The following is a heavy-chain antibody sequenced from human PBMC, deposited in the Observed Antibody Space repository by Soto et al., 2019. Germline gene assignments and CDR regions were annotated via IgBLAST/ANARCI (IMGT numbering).Heavy chain of an antibody. V-gene: IGHV3-23*01. CDR2: ISGSGGNT. CDR1: GFTFSSYA. J-gene: IGHJ6*02. CDR3: AKAIYGGSHFYGMDG. Sequence: EVLLLESGGGLVQPGGSLRLSCAVSGFTFSSYAMSWVRQAPGEGLEWVSGISGSGGNTYYADSVKGRFTMSRDNSKNTLYLQMNSLRAEDTAVYYCAKAIYGGSHFYGMDGWGQGTTVTVSS. D-gene: IGHD3-16*01.